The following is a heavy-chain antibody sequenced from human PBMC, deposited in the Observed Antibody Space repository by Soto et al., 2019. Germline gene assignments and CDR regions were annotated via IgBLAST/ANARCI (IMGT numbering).Heavy chain of an antibody. J-gene: IGHJ6*02. D-gene: IGHD6-13*01. CDR2: IDPIDSKT. Sequence: GESLKIPCKGSGYNFDTYWINWVRQTPGKGLEWMGRIDPIDSKTKYSPSLEGHITISVDKSISTTYLQWSSLKASDTAIYYCARRIAAAGGYYYYAFDVWGQGTAVTVSS. CDR1: GYNFDTYW. V-gene: IGHV5-10-1*01. CDR3: ARRIAAAGGYYYYAFDV.